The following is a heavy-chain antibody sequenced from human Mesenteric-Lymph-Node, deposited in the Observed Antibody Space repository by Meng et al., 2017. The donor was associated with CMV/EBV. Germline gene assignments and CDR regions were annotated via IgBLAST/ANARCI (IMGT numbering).Heavy chain of an antibody. CDR1: GFSLSNYW. CDR3: ARFCTNGLCYTPLWGYSFYGMDV. CDR2: IKEDGSVK. J-gene: IGHJ6*02. Sequence: GESLKISCAASGFSLSNYWMNWARQAPGKGLEWVANIKEDGSVKNYANSMKGRFTISRDNSKNSLYLHMNSLRAEDSAVYYCARFCTNGLCYTPLWGYSFYGMDVWGQGTTVTV. V-gene: IGHV3-7*01. D-gene: IGHD2-8*01.